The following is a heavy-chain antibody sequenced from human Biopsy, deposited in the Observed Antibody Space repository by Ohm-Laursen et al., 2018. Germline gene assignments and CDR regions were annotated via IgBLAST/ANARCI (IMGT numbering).Heavy chain of an antibody. Sequence: TQTLTLTFTFSGFSLSSHGVGVGWIRQPPGAALEWLAIVYWDNDKRYSPSLWSRLNIWKDASKNRVVLTLTDMDPVDTATYYCAHVVITYGGIIALDAFDVWGQGSMVIVSS. CDR2: VYWDNDK. J-gene: IGHJ3*01. V-gene: IGHV2-5*02. CDR3: AHVVITYGGIIALDAFDV. CDR1: GFSLSSHGVG. D-gene: IGHD3-16*02.